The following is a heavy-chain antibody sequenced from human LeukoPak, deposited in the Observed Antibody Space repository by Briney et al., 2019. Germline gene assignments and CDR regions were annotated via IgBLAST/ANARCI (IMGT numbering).Heavy chain of an antibody. CDR3: AKAGRGVATIWDY. CDR1: GLTFNNYV. V-gene: IGHV3-30*18. Sequence: GGSLRLSCAASGLTFNNYVMNWVRQAPGKGLEWVAVISYDGSNKYYADSVKGRFTISRDNSKNTLYLQMNSLRAEDTAVYYCAKAGRGVATIWDYWGQGTLVTVSS. CDR2: ISYDGSNK. J-gene: IGHJ4*02. D-gene: IGHD5-12*01.